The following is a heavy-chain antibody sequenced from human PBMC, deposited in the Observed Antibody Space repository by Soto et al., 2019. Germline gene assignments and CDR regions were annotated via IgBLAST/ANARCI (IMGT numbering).Heavy chain of an antibody. V-gene: IGHV3-15*01. Sequence: EMQLVESGGGLVKPGGSLRLSCAASGFAFSDAWMTWVRQAPGKGLEWVGRIKSQGEGGTTEYAAPVKGSFTISRDDSESTLYLQMNSLKTEDTGVYYCATFRSYSDCWGQGSLVTVSS. CDR3: ATFRSYSDC. CDR1: GFAFSDAW. J-gene: IGHJ4*02. CDR2: IKSQGEGGTT.